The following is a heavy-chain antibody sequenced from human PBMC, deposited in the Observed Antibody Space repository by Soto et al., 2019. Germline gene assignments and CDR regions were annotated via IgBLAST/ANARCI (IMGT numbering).Heavy chain of an antibody. CDR3: ARVWYGGIWVDP. V-gene: IGHV1-3*01. CDR2: INAGNGNT. Sequence: RASVKVSCKASGYTFTSYAMHWVRQAPGQRLEWMGWINAGNGNTKYSQKFQGRVTITRDTSASTAYMELSSLRSEDTAVYYCARVWYGGIWVDPWGQGILVTVSS. J-gene: IGHJ5*02. D-gene: IGHD2-8*02. CDR1: GYTFTSYA.